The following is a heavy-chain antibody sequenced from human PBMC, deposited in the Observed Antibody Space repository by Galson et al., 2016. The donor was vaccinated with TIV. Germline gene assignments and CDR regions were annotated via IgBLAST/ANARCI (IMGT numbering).Heavy chain of an antibody. J-gene: IGHJ4*01. CDR3: ARSDAISGYYYHFDY. D-gene: IGHD3-22*01. Sequence: SVMVSCKASGYTFENYAIQWVRQAPGQRLEWMAWINVGNGDTKYSQKFQGTVTVTSDTSASTAYMKLSSLRSEDTAVYYCARSDAISGYYYHFDYWGHGTLVTVSS. V-gene: IGHV1-3*01. CDR2: INVGNGDT. CDR1: GYTFENYA.